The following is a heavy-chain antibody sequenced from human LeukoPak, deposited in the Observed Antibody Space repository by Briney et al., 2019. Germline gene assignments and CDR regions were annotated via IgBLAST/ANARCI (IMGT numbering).Heavy chain of an antibody. D-gene: IGHD3-22*01. V-gene: IGHV3-30*04. J-gene: IGHJ3*02. CDR2: ISCDGRNK. CDR1: GFTFSSYA. Sequence: GGSLRLSCAAPGFTFSSYAMDWVRQAPGKGLEWVAAISCDGRNKYYADYVKGRLTISKDNSKSSLYVQMNTLRAEDTAVYYCARDRRDYYDSSGYYYGDAFDIWGEGTMVTVSS. CDR3: ARDRRDYYDSSGYYYGDAFDI.